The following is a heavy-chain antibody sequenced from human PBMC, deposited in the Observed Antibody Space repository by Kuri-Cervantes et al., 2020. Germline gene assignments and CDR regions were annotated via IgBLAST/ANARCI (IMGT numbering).Heavy chain of an antibody. CDR1: GFTFDDYT. V-gene: IGHV3-43*01. Sequence: ETLSLTCAASGFTFDDYTMHWVRQALGKGLEWVSLISWDGGSTYYADSVKGRFTISRDNAKNSLYLQMNSLRAEDTALYYCAKDKVVRGVIIYNWFDPWGQGTLVTVSS. CDR2: ISWDGGST. J-gene: IGHJ5*02. D-gene: IGHD3-10*01. CDR3: AKDKVVRGVIIYNWFDP.